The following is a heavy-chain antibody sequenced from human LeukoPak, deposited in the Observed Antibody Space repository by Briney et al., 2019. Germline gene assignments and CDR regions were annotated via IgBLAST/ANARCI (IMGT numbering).Heavy chain of an antibody. CDR3: ARGLYDSVTGNHSDYDS. V-gene: IGHV4-4*02. CDR2: IFHSGGA. Sequence: PSGTLSLTCAVSGGSIVSRDWWTWVRQPPGKGLEWIGDIFHSGGANYNLSLRSRLTLSVDKSENQFSLRLSSVTAADTAVYYCARGLYDSVTGNHSDYDSWGPGTLVTVS. CDR1: GGSIVSRDW. D-gene: IGHD2-21*02. J-gene: IGHJ4*02.